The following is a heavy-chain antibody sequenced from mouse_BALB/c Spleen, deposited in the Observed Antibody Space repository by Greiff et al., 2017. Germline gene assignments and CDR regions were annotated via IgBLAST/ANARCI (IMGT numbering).Heavy chain of an antibody. Sequence: DVMLVESGGGLVKPGGSLKLSCAASGFTFSSYAMSWVRQTPEKRLEWVATISSGGSYTYYPDSVKGRSTIARDKAKNTLYLQMSSLRSEDTAMYYCARQGITTVDAMDYWGQGTSVTVSS. CDR3: ARQGITTVDAMDY. D-gene: IGHD1-1*01. CDR1: GFTFSSYA. V-gene: IGHV5-9-3*01. J-gene: IGHJ4*01. CDR2: ISSGGSYT.